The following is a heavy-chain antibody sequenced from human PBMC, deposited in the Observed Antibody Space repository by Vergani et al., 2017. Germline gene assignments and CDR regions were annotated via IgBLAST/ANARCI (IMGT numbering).Heavy chain of an antibody. CDR1: GYTFMNYG. V-gene: IGHV1-18*01. CDR3: ARGSEYFQR. CDR2: ISAYNGNT. Sequence: QVKLVQSGAEVKKPGASVKVSCKASGYTFMNYGTTWVRQAPGQGLEWMGWISAYNGNTNYAQKLQGRDTMTTYTSTSTAYMELRCLRSEDTAVYYCARGSEYFQRWGQGTLVTVSS. J-gene: IGHJ1*01.